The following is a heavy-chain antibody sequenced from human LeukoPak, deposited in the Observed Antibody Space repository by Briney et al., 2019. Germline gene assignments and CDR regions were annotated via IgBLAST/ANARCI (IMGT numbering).Heavy chain of an antibody. D-gene: IGHD6-19*01. J-gene: IGHJ6*02. CDR3: AKDTVAGTYYYYGMDV. Sequence: PGGSLRLSCAASGFTFSSYALHWVRQAPGKGLEWVALISYDGSNESYVDSVKGRFTISRDNAKNSLYLQMNSLRAEDTALYYCAKDTVAGTYYYYGMDVWGQGTTVTVSS. CDR1: GFTFSSYA. CDR2: ISYDGSNE. V-gene: IGHV3-30-3*01.